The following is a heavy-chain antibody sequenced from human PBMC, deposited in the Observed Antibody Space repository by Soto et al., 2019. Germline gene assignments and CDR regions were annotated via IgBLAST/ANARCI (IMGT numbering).Heavy chain of an antibody. CDR3: AREHWYPLSSFDHYYGMDV. D-gene: IGHD2-8*02. V-gene: IGHV1-69*01. CDR1: AGTVKNSI. J-gene: IGHJ6*02. CDR2: IIPFSGTA. Sequence: QVELLQSGAELKKPGTSVKVSCKASAGTVKNSIISWVRQARGRGLEWLGGIIPFSGTAVYAQRFQGRVTSTADESTSAAYMEVSSVRWDDTAVYYCAREHWYPLSSFDHYYGMDVWGQGTTVTVPS.